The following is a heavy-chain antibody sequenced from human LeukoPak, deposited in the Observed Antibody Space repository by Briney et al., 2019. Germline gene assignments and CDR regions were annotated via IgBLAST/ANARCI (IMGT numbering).Heavy chain of an antibody. Sequence: PGGSLRLSCAASGFTFSSYAMSWVRQAPGKGLEWVSAISGSGGSTYYAGSVKGRFTISRDNSKNTLYLQMNSMRAEDTAVYYCAKGDYDILTGYIDYWGQGTLVTVSS. D-gene: IGHD3-9*01. J-gene: IGHJ4*02. CDR1: GFTFSSYA. CDR2: ISGSGGST. V-gene: IGHV3-23*01. CDR3: AKGDYDILTGYIDY.